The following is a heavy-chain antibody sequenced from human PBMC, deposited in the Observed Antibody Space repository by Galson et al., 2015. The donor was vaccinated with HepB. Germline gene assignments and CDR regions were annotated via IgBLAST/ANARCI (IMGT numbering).Heavy chain of an antibody. CDR1: GFTFSSYG. D-gene: IGHD2/OR15-2a*01. Sequence: SLRLSCAASGFTFSSYGMHWVRQAPGKGLEWVAVISYDGSNKYYADSVKGRFTISRDNSKNTLYLQMNSLRAEDTAVYYCAKDLYSGFYNAFDIWGQGTMVTVSS. CDR3: AKDLYSGFYNAFDI. CDR2: ISYDGSNK. V-gene: IGHV3-30*18. J-gene: IGHJ3*02.